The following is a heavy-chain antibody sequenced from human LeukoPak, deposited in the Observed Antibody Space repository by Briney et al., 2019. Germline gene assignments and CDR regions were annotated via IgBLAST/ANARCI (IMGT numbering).Heavy chain of an antibody. D-gene: IGHD1-26*01. Sequence: SETLSLTCTVSGGSISSSSYYWGWIRQPPGKGLEWIGSIYYSGSTYYNPSLKSRVTISPDKSKNQFSLTLTSVTAADTAVYFCARAPLSGTYYTDAFDIWGQGTMVTVSS. V-gene: IGHV4-39*07. CDR1: GGSISSSSYY. J-gene: IGHJ3*02. CDR3: ARAPLSGTYYTDAFDI. CDR2: IYYSGST.